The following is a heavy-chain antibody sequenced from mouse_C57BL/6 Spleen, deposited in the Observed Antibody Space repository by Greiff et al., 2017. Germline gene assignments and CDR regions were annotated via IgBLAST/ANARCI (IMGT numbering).Heavy chain of an antibody. CDR2: IHPNSGST. CDR1: GYTFTSYW. V-gene: IGHV1-64*01. Sequence: QVQLKQPGAELVKPGASVKLSCKASGYTFTSYWMHWVKQRPGQGLEWIGMIHPNSGSTNYNEKFKSKATLTVDKSSSTAYMQLSSLTSEDSAVYYCAPAGSAWFAYWGQGTLVTVSA. D-gene: IGHD3-2*02. CDR3: APAGSAWFAY. J-gene: IGHJ3*01.